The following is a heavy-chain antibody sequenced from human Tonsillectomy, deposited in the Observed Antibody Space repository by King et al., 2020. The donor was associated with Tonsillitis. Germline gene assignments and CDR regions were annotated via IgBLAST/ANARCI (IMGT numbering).Heavy chain of an antibody. J-gene: IGHJ4*02. CDR1: GFIFSTNN. D-gene: IGHD1-1*01. Sequence: VQLVESGGGLVKPGGSLRLSCAASGFIFSTNNMAWVRQTAERGLEWVASINSGGTTIYNADSERGRFTISRDNDKGSVYLQMDSLRVADTALYYCARRAATRGVDYWGRGTLVTVSS. V-gene: IGHV3-21*03. CDR3: ARRAATRGVDY. CDR2: INSGGTTI.